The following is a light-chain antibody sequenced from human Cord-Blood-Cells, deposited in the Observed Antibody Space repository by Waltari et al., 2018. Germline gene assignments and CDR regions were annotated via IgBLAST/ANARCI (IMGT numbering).Light chain of an antibody. Sequence: DIVMTQSPDSLAVSLGERAPLNCKSSQSVLYSSNNKNYLAWYQQKTGQPPKLLIYWASTRESGVPDRFSGSGSGTDFTRTISSLQAEDVAVYYCQQYYSTPLTFGGGTKVEIK. CDR2: WAS. V-gene: IGKV4-1*01. CDR1: QSVLYSSNNKNY. CDR3: QQYYSTPLT. J-gene: IGKJ4*01.